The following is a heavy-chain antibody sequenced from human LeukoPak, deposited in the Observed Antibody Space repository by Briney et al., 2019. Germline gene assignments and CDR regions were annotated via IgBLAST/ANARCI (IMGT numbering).Heavy chain of an antibody. J-gene: IGHJ4*02. V-gene: IGHV4-59*01. Sequence: PSGTLSLTCTVSGGSISSYYWSWIRQPPGKGLEWIGYIYYSGSTNYNPSLKSRVTISVDTSKNQYSLKLSSVTAADTAVYYCAREGYGSGSYFDYWGQGTLVTVSS. CDR1: GGSISSYY. D-gene: IGHD3-10*01. CDR3: AREGYGSGSYFDY. CDR2: IYYSGST.